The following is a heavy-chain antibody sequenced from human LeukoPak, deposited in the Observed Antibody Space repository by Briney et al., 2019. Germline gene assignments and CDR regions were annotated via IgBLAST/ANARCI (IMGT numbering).Heavy chain of an antibody. Sequence: QPGGSLRLSCAASGFTFSSYSMNWVRQAPGKGLEWVSYISSSSSTIYYADSVKGRFTISRDNAKNSLYLQMNSLRAEDTAVYYCARDRIIGDGYFDYWGQGTLVTVSS. V-gene: IGHV3-48*01. J-gene: IGHJ4*02. CDR2: ISSSSSTI. CDR3: ARDRIIGDGYFDY. D-gene: IGHD3-10*01. CDR1: GFTFSSYS.